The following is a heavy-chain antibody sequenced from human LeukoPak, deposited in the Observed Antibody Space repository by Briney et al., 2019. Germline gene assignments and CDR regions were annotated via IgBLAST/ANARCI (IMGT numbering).Heavy chain of an antibody. D-gene: IGHD3-9*01. CDR3: ARDFLHADYDILTGYYNPFDY. CDR1: GYTFTSYG. CDR2: ISAYNGNT. Sequence: ASVKVSCKASGYTFTSYGISWVRQAPGQGLEWMGWISAYNGNTNYAQKLQGRVTMTTDTSTSTAYMELRSLRSDDTAVYYCARDFLHADYDILTGYYNPFDYWGQGTLVTVSS. J-gene: IGHJ4*02. V-gene: IGHV1-18*01.